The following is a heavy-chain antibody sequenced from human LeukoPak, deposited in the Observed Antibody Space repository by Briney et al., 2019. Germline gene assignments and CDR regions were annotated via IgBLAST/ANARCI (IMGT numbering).Heavy chain of an antibody. CDR2: IYYSGST. Sequence: SVTLSLTCTVSGGSISSYYWSWIRQPPGKGLEWIGYIYYSGSTNYNPSLKSRVTISVDTSKNQFSLKLSSVTAADMAVYYCARAVDAFDIWGQGTMVTVSS. V-gene: IGHV4-59*01. CDR1: GGSISSYY. CDR3: ARAVDAFDI. J-gene: IGHJ3*02.